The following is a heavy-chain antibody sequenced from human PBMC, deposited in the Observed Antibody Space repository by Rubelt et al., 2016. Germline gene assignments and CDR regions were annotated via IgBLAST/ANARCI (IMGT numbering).Heavy chain of an antibody. CDR3: AIKGWLRSFDY. J-gene: IGHJ4*02. CDR1: GFTFSSFA. V-gene: IGHV3-23*04. Sequence: EVQLVESGGGLVKPGGSLRLSCAASGFTFSSFAMSWVRQAPGKGLEWVSTISDSGGSTYYADSVKGRFTISRDNPKNTLYLQMNSLRAEDTALYYCAIKGWLRSFDYWGQGTLVTVSS. CDR2: ISDSGGST. D-gene: IGHD5-12*01.